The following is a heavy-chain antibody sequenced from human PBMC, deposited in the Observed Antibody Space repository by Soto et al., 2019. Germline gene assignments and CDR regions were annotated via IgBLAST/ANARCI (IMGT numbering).Heavy chain of an antibody. Sequence: GGSLRLSCAASGFTFSSYSMNWVRQAPGKGLEWVSSISSSSSYIYYADSVKGRFTISRDNAKNSLYLQMNSLRAEDTAVYYCAKVKYYYVSGGNPPVGYWGRGTVVTVS. V-gene: IGHV3-21*01. CDR3: AKVKYYYVSGGNPPVGY. CDR2: ISSSSSYI. J-gene: IGHJ4*02. D-gene: IGHD3-10*02. CDR1: GFTFSSYS.